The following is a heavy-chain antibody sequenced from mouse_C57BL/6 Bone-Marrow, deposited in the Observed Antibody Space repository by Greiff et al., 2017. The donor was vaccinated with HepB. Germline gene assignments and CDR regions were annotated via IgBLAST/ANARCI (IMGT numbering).Heavy chain of an antibody. J-gene: IGHJ3*01. D-gene: IGHD2-1*01. V-gene: IGHV1-26*01. CDR1: GYTFTDYY. CDR2: INPNNGGT. Sequence: EVQLQQSGPELVKPGASVKISCKASGYTFTDYYMNWVKQSHGKSLEWIGDINPNNGGTSYNQKFKGKATLTVDKSSSTAYMELRSLTSEDSAVYYCAREDGNYSWFAYWGQGTLVTVSA. CDR3: AREDGNYSWFAY.